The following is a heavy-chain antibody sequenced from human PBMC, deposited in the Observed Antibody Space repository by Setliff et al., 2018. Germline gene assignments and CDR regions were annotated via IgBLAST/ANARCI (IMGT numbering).Heavy chain of an antibody. V-gene: IGHV3-11*04. CDR2: IHDSGNPT. D-gene: IGHD1-1*01. J-gene: IGHJ3*02. CDR1: GFTFSNYY. CDR3: AREGISLQERQDRGDAFDI. Sequence: PGGSLRLSCAASGFTFSNYYMTWIRQAPGKGLEWISYIHDSGNPTYYADSVKGRFTVSRDNAKNSLYLQMTSLRAEDTALYYCAREGISLQERQDRGDAFDIWGQGTMVTVSS.